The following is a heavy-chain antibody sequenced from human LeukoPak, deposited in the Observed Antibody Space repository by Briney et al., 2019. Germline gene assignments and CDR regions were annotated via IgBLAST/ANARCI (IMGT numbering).Heavy chain of an antibody. D-gene: IGHD3-22*01. CDR1: GGSISSGGYS. Sequence: SETLSLTCAVSGGSISSGGYSWSWIRQPPGKGLEWIGYIYHSGSTYYNPSLKSRVTISVDRSKNQFSLKLSSVTAADTAVYYCARDARILTSDSSGYSYYYYGMDVWGQGTTVTVSS. J-gene: IGHJ6*02. CDR3: ARDARILTSDSSGYSYYYYGMDV. V-gene: IGHV4-30-2*01. CDR2: IYHSGST.